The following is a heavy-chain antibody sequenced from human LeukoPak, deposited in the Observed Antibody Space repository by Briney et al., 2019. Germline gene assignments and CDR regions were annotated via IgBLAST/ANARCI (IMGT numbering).Heavy chain of an antibody. Sequence: SETLSLTCTVSGGSISSYYWSWIRQPPGKGLEWIGYIYYSGSTNYNPSLKSRVTISVDTSKNQFSLKLSSVTAADTTVYYCARRTYFYDSSGYYFDYWGQGTLVTVSS. CDR3: ARRTYFYDSSGYYFDY. CDR1: GGSISSYY. CDR2: IYYSGST. J-gene: IGHJ4*02. D-gene: IGHD3-22*01. V-gene: IGHV4-59*01.